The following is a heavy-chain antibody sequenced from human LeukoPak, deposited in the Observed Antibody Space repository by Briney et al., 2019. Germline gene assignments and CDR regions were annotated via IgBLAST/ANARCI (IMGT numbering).Heavy chain of an antibody. D-gene: IGHD1-26*01. CDR3: ARQGGSYYSWFDP. CDR2: TYYSGST. Sequence: SETLSLTCTVSGGSINSDNYYWGWIRQPPGKGLEWIGSTYYSGSTYYNPSLKSPVTISVDTSKNHFSLKLSSVTAADTALYYCARQGGSYYSWFDPWGQGTLVTVSS. CDR1: GGSINSDNYY. J-gene: IGHJ5*02. V-gene: IGHV4-39*01.